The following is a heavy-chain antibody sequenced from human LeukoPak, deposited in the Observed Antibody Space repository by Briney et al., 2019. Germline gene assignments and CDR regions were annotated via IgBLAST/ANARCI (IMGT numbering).Heavy chain of an antibody. Sequence: PGGSLRLSCAASGFTFKRYAMSLVRQAPGKGLEWVSAISGGGGSTYNADSVKGRFSVSRDNSKNTLYLQMKSLRAEDTAIYFCAKDGEGEVPTAIGYWGQGTLVTVSS. D-gene: IGHD2-2*01. CDR3: AKDGEGEVPTAIGY. CDR1: GFTFKRYA. J-gene: IGHJ4*02. V-gene: IGHV3-23*01. CDR2: ISGGGGST.